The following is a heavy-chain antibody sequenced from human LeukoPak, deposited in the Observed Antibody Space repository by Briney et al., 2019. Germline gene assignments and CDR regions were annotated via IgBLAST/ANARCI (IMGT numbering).Heavy chain of an antibody. CDR2: IWYDGNNE. D-gene: IGHD6-19*01. J-gene: IGHJ4*02. CDR1: GFSFSSYG. V-gene: IGHV3-33*01. CDR3: ARESGSGWYTVDY. Sequence: PGGSLRLSCGASGFSFSSYGMHWVRQAPGKGLKWVAFIWYDGNNEYYADSVKGRFTISRDSSNNTLYLQMNSLRAEDTAVYYCARESGSGWYTVDYWGQGTLVTVSS.